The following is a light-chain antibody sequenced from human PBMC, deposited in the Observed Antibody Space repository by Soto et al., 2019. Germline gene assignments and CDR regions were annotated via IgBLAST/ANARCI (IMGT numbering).Light chain of an antibody. Sequence: IVLTQSPLSLPVTLGQPASISCRSSQSLVHSDGNTYLNWFQQRPGQSPRRLIYKASNRDSGVPDRFSGSGSGTDFTVSISRVGADDVGVYYCMQGITCTVGQGTKVDSK. J-gene: IGKJ1*01. CDR1: QSLVHSDGNTY. CDR3: MQGITCT. CDR2: KAS. V-gene: IGKV2-30*02.